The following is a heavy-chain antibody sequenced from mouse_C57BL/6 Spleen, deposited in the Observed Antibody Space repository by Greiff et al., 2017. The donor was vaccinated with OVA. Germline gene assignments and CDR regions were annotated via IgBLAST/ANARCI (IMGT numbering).Heavy chain of an antibody. V-gene: IGHV14-2*01. D-gene: IGHD2-5*01. CDR3: ASGTYYSNYVAY. CDR1: GFNIKDYY. Sequence: EVHLVESGAELVKPGASVKLSCTASGFNIKDYYMHWVKQRTEQGLEWIGRIDPEDGETKYAPKFQGKATITADTSSNTAYLQLSSLTSEDTAVYYCASGTYYSNYVAYWGQGTLVTVSA. CDR2: IDPEDGET. J-gene: IGHJ3*01.